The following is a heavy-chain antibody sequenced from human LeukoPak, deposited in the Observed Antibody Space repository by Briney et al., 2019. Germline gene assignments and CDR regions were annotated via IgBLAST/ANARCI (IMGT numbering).Heavy chain of an antibody. J-gene: IGHJ3*02. CDR3: AGDRPPRAFDI. D-gene: IGHD7-27*01. V-gene: IGHV3-30*03. Sequence: GGSLRLSCAASGFPFSSFGMHWVRQAPGKGLEWVAVISYDGINKYNADSVRGRFTISRDNSKNTLYLQMNSLRAEDTAVYYCAGDRPPRAFDIWGQGTMVTVSS. CDR1: GFPFSSFG. CDR2: ISYDGINK.